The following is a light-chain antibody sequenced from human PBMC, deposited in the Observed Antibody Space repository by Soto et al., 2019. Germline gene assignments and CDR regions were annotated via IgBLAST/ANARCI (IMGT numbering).Light chain of an antibody. V-gene: IGKV3-11*01. J-gene: IGKJ1*01. Sequence: NVFTQSPSTLSVSPGERDTLTCRASQNLHSFLNWYQQRPGQAPRPLIYDGSKRAAGVPDRISGDGSGTDYTLTISSLEPEDFAVYYCQQYNKWPRWTFGQGTKVDIK. CDR1: QNLHSF. CDR3: QQYNKWPRWT. CDR2: DGS.